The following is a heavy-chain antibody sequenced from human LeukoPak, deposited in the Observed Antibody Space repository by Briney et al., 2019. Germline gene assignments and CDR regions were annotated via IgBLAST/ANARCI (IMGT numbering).Heavy chain of an antibody. V-gene: IGHV4-39*01. J-gene: IGHJ5*02. CDR2: IYYSGST. CDR1: GGSISSSSYY. D-gene: IGHD6-13*01. Sequence: SETLSLTCTVSGGSISSSSYYWGWIRQPPGKGLEWIVSIYYSGSTYYNPSLKSRVTISVDTSKNQFSLKLSSVTAADTAVYYCARRRGSSWPNWFDPWGQGTLVTVSS. CDR3: ARRRGSSWPNWFDP.